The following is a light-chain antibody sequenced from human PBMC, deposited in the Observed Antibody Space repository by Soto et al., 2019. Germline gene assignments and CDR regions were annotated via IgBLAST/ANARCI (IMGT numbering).Light chain of an antibody. CDR2: KAS. CDR1: QTIDSW. J-gene: IGKJ5*01. CDR3: QKANSFPIN. Sequence: DIQMTQSPSTLSASLGDRVTITCRASQTIDSWLAWYQQKPGKAPKILIYKASSLESGVPSRFSGSGSGTDFTLTISSLQPEDFATYYCQKANSFPINFGQGTRLEIK. V-gene: IGKV1-5*03.